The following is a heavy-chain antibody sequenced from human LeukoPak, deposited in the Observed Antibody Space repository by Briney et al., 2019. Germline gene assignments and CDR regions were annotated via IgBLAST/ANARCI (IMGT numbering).Heavy chain of an antibody. Sequence: GESLKISCKGSGYSFSNFWIAWVRQMPGKGLEWMGMIYPDDSRTTYSPSFQGQVTFSADKSTSTAYLQWSSLTASDTAVYYCARHNCYDSWGQGTLVTVSS. CDR2: IYPDDSRT. CDR1: GYSFSNFW. D-gene: IGHD3-16*01. V-gene: IGHV5-51*01. CDR3: ARHNCYDS. J-gene: IGHJ4*02.